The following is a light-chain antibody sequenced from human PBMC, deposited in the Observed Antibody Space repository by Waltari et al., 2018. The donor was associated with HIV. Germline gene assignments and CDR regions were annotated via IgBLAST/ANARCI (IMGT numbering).Light chain of an antibody. Sequence: DIVMTQSPASLILFVGERATIICSASRSLLHRYNNKNYLAWFQVKTGQPPIVVIYWAAVRDSGVPDRFSGGGSATDFTLAINDVQAEDVALYYCQQYFSLPPTLGQGT. V-gene: IGKV4-1*01. J-gene: IGKJ2*01. CDR2: WAA. CDR1: RSLLHRYNNKNY. CDR3: QQYFSLPPT.